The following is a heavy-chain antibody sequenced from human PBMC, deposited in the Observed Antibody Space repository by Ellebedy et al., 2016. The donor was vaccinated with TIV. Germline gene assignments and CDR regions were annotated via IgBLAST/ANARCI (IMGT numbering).Heavy chain of an antibody. J-gene: IGHJ4*02. CDR2: INPDGTAK. CDR3: AAWGDYNY. V-gene: IGHV3-7*01. Sequence: PGGSLRLSCAASGFMLSNYWMNRVRQTPGRGLEWVANINPDGTAKRYVDSLEGRFTVSRDNAKNSVYLQMNSLRVEDTAVYYCAAWGDYNYWGQGALVTVSS. D-gene: IGHD7-27*01. CDR1: GFMLSNYW.